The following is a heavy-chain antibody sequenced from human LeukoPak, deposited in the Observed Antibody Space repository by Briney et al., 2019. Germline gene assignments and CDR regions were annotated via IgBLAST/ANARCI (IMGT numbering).Heavy chain of an antibody. CDR3: ARGVVYYRFDY. Sequence: ASVKVSCKASGYTLTDYYIHWVRQAPGQGLEWMGWTNPSSSDTNYAQKLQGRVTMTRDTSISTAYMELSGLRSDDTAVYYCARGVVYYRFDYWGQGTLVTVSS. CDR2: TNPSSSDT. D-gene: IGHD3-22*01. J-gene: IGHJ4*02. CDR1: GYTLTDYY. V-gene: IGHV1-2*02.